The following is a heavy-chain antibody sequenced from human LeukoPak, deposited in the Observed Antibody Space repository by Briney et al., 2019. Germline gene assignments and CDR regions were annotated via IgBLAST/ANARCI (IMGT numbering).Heavy chain of an antibody. CDR2: IKAKIHGETI. CDR3: ASLGYSRSSDAFDI. D-gene: IGHD6-13*01. V-gene: IGHV3-15*01. CDR1: GITLSDFW. J-gene: IGHJ3*02. Sequence: PGGSLRLSCAASGITLSDFWFSWVRQAPGKGLEWVARIKAKIHGETIDYAAPVRGRFIISRDDSRNTVYLQMNSLRAEDTAVYYCASLGYSRSSDAFDIWGQGTMVTVSS.